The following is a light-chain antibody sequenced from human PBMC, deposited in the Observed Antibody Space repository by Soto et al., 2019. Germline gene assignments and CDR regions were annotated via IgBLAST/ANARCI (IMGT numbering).Light chain of an antibody. CDR2: GAT. V-gene: IGKV1-39*01. CDR1: QSISSY. CDR3: QQTYTTPPST. Sequence: DIQMTQSPSSLSASVGDRVTITCRASQSISSYLNWYQQKTGEAPNLLIYGATSLQSGVPSRFSGSGTGTDFTLIISSLQPEDFATYYCQQTYTTPPSTFGQGTKLEIK. J-gene: IGKJ2*02.